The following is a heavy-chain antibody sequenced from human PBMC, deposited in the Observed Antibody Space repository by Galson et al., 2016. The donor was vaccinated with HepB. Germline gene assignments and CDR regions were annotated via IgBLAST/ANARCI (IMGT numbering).Heavy chain of an antibody. CDR2: IVGSGGDT. D-gene: IGHD6-19*01. CDR3: AKRAYISSGWFDF. CDR1: GFPFSGYS. V-gene: IGHV3-23*01. J-gene: IGHJ5*01. Sequence: SLRLSCAASGFPFSGYSMTWVRQAPGKGLEWVAAIVGSGGDTDYAGSVEGRFTISRDNSKNPLYLQMNSLRAEDTAVYYCAKRAYISSGWFDFWGQGTAVTVSS.